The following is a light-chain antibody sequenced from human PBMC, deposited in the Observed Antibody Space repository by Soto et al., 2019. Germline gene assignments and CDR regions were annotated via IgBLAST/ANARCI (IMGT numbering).Light chain of an antibody. CDR2: GVT. Sequence: QSALTQPASVSGSPGQSITISCTGTSSDVGGYNYVSWYQQHPGKAPKLMIHGVTNRPSGVSDRFSGSKSGNTASLTISGLQAEDEADYYCSSYASTSPYVFGTGTKVTVL. V-gene: IGLV2-14*01. CDR1: SSDVGGYNY. J-gene: IGLJ1*01. CDR3: SSYASTSPYV.